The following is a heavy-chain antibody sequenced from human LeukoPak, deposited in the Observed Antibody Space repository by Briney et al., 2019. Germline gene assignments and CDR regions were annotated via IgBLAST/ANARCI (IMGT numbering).Heavy chain of an antibody. CDR1: GFTFSSYA. CDR3: ARGCGPGYYFDY. J-gene: IGHJ4*02. V-gene: IGHV3-23*01. Sequence: GGSLRLSCAASGFTFSSYAMSWVRQAPGKGLEWVSAISGSGGSTYYADSVKGRFTISRDNSKNTLYLQMNSLRAEDTAVYYCARGCGPGYYFDYWGQGTLVTVSS. CDR2: ISGSGGST. D-gene: IGHD2-21*01.